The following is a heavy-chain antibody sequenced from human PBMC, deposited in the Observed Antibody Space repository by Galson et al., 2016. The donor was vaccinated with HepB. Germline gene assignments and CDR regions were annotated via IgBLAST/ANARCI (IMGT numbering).Heavy chain of an antibody. D-gene: IGHD2-21*02. J-gene: IGHJ6*02. V-gene: IGHV4-31*03. CDR1: GGSISSGSYY. Sequence: TLSLTCTVSGGSISSGSYYWSWIRQHPGKGLEWIGYIYYSGSAYYNPSLKSRGTISADTSKNQFSLQLRSVTAADTAVYYCARARPAYCGGDCSSCYYYDMDVWGQGTTVTVSS. CDR2: IYYSGSA. CDR3: ARARPAYCGGDCSSCYYYDMDV.